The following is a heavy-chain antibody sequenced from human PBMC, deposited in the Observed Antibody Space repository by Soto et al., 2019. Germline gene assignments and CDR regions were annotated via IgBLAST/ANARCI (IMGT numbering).Heavy chain of an antibody. J-gene: IGHJ4*02. CDR1: GGSISNAAYS. Sequence: QLQLQESGSGLVTPSHTLSLTCTVSGGSISNAAYSWSWIRQPPGKGLEWIGYIYPSGMPFYNPSLRSRVTISIDRSNDQFSQNMKSVTAADTVVYYCARERGGYGLFDSWGQGTLVTVSS. D-gene: IGHD5-18*01. CDR3: ARERGGYGLFDS. CDR2: IYPSGMP. V-gene: IGHV4-30-2*01.